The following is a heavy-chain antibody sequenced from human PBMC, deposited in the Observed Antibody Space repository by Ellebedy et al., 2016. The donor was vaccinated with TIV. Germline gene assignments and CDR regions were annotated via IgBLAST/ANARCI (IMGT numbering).Heavy chain of an antibody. CDR1: GGSISSYY. CDR2: IYYTGST. J-gene: IGHJ6*02. D-gene: IGHD4-23*01. V-gene: IGHV4-59*01. CDR3: ARAPGGNELLRYGMDV. Sequence: SETLSLTCTVSGGSISSYYWSWIRQPPGKGLEWIGSIYYTGSTNYNPSLKSRVTISVDTSKNQFSLKLSSVTAADTAVYYCARAPGGNELLRYGMDVWGQGTTVTVSS.